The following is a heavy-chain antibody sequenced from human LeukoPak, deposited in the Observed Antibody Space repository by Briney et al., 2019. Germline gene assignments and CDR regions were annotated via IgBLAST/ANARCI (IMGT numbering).Heavy chain of an antibody. J-gene: IGHJ4*02. V-gene: IGHV3-74*01. CDR1: GFTFSSYW. CDR3: ARSSGEGEFDY. D-gene: IGHD6-19*01. CDR2: INSDGSST. Sequence: GGSLRLSCAASGFTFSSYWMSWVRQAPGKGLVWVSRINSDGSSTSYADSVKGRFTISRDNAKNTLYLQMNGLRAEDTAVYYCARSSGEGEFDYWGQGTLVTVSS.